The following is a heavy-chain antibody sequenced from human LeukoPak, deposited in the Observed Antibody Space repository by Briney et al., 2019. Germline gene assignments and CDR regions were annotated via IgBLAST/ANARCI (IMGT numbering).Heavy chain of an antibody. CDR1: GFTFSSYA. CDR3: AKMGGNPLGRYYFDY. J-gene: IGHJ4*02. CDR2: ISGSGGST. D-gene: IGHD3-16*01. V-gene: IGHV3-23*01. Sequence: GGSLRLSCAASGFTFSSYAMSWVRQAPGKGLEWVSGISGSGGSTYYADSVKGRFTISRDNSKNTLYLQMNSLRAEDTAVYYCAKMGGNPLGRYYFDYWGQGTLVTVSS.